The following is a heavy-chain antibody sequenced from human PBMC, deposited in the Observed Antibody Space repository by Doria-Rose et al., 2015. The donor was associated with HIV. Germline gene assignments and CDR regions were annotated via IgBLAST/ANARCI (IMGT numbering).Heavy chain of an antibody. J-gene: IGHJ4*02. CDR2: IFSDDDR. CDR3: ARIKSSRWYHKFYFDF. CDR1: GVSLSSPGMG. Sequence: QITLKESGPVLVKPTETLTLTCTVSGVSLSSPGMGVSWIRQPPGKALEWLANIFSDDDRFYTTSLKSRLIISRGTSKSQVVLTMTDMDPVDTATYYCARIKSSRWYHKFYFDFWGQGTLVIVSA. D-gene: IGHD6-13*01. V-gene: IGHV2-26*01.